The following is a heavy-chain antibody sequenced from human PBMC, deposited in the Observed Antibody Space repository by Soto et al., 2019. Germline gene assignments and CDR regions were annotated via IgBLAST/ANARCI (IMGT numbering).Heavy chain of an antibody. V-gene: IGHV3-7*01. CDR2: IKQDGSED. CDR3: TRGYCSGGSCYYEFFFVD. Sequence: PVGSVRLSCAASGFTFSDHWMSWVRQAPGKGLGFVANIKQDGSEDFYVDSVEGRFTISRDNANSALYLQMSSLRAEDTAVYYCTRGYCSGGSCYYEFFFVDWGHGTLVTVSS. CDR1: GFTFSDHW. D-gene: IGHD2-15*01. J-gene: IGHJ4*01.